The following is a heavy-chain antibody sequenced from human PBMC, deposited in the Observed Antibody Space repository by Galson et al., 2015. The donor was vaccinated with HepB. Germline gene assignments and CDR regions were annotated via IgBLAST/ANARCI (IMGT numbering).Heavy chain of an antibody. V-gene: IGHV1-18*04. CDR2: ISAYNGNT. Sequence: SVKVSCKASGYTFTSYGISWVRQAAGQGLEWMGWISAYNGNTNYAQKLQGRVTMTTDTSTSTAYMELRSLRSDDTAVYYCARCKHYYDSSGYYYELLYFDYWGQGTLVTVSS. CDR1: GYTFTSYG. CDR3: ARCKHYYDSSGYYYELLYFDY. J-gene: IGHJ4*02. D-gene: IGHD3-22*01.